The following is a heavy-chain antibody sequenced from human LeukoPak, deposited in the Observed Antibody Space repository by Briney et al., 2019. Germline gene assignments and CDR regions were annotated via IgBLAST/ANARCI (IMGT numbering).Heavy chain of an antibody. CDR3: ANPLTAY. CDR2: ISYDGSNK. V-gene: IGHV3-30*18. D-gene: IGHD4/OR15-4a*01. J-gene: IGHJ4*02. CDR1: GFTFSSYW. Sequence: GGSLRLSCAASGFTFSSYWMSWVRQAPGKGLEWVAVISYDGSNKYYADSVKGRFTISRDNSKNTLYLQMNSLRAEDTAVYYCANPLTAYWGQGTLVTVSS.